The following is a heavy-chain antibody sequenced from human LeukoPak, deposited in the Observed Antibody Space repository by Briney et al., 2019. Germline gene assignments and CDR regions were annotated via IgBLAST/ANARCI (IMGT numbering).Heavy chain of an antibody. D-gene: IGHD6-13*01. V-gene: IGHV4-59*01. J-gene: IGHJ6*02. CDR1: GGPIRSYY. CDR2: IHYSEST. CDR3: ARVSAAGMEFHYGMDV. Sequence: SQTLSLTCTVSGGPIRSYYWSWMRQPPGKGLEWIGNIHYSESTNFNPSLKSRVAIAVDTSKNQFSLSMRSVTAADTAVYYCARVSAAGMEFHYGMDVWGQGTTVFVSS.